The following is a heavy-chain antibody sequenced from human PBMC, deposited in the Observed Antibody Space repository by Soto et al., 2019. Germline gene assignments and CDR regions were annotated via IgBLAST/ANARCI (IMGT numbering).Heavy chain of an antibody. V-gene: IGHV4-39*01. Sequence: QLQLPESGPGLVKPSETLSLTCTVSGGSISSSSYYWGWIRQPPGKGLEWIGSIYYSGSTYYNPSLKSRVTISVDTSKNQCSLKLSSVTAADTAVYYCASPLYSSGWYISYWGQGTLVTVSS. D-gene: IGHD6-19*01. CDR1: GGSISSSSYY. CDR3: ASPLYSSGWYISY. CDR2: IYYSGST. J-gene: IGHJ4*02.